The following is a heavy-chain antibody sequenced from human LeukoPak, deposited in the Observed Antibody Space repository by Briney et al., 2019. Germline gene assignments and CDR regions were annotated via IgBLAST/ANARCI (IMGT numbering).Heavy chain of an antibody. CDR2: IYHSGST. J-gene: IGHJ4*02. CDR3: ARDDGKQLGFDY. V-gene: IGHV4-4*02. Sequence: SGTLSLTCAVSGGSISSSNWWSWVRQPPGKGLEWIGEIYHSGSTNYNPSLKSRVTISVDTSKNQFSLKLSSVTAADTAVYYCARDDGKQLGFDYWGQGTLVTVSS. CDR1: GGSISSSNW. D-gene: IGHD6-13*01.